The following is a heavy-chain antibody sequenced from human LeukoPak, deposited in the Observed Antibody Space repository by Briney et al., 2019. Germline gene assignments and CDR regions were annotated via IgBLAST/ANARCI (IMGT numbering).Heavy chain of an antibody. D-gene: IGHD3-22*01. CDR2: GFYTGTT. Sequence: SETLSLTCTVSGDSISSYYWSWIRQPPGRGLEWIGYGFYTGTTKYNPSLQSRVTITVDTSKNQFSLKLTSVTAAGTAVYCGARGFYDGRGYSNPFDHYSQGTLVTVSS. J-gene: IGHJ4*02. V-gene: IGHV4-59*01. CDR3: ARGFYDGRGYSNPFDH. CDR1: GDSISSYY.